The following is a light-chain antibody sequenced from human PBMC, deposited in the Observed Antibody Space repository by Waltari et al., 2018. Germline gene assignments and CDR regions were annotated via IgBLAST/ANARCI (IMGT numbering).Light chain of an antibody. Sequence: QSALTQPASVSGSPGQSITISCAGTANDVGNYNLVSWYQQHPGKAPKLIIYEVTKRPSGVSNRFSASKSGIAASLTISGLQAEDEAEYYCFPYAGRFSFVFGTGTQVTV. V-gene: IGLV2-23*02. CDR2: EVT. J-gene: IGLJ1*01. CDR1: ANDVGNYNL. CDR3: FPYAGRFSFV.